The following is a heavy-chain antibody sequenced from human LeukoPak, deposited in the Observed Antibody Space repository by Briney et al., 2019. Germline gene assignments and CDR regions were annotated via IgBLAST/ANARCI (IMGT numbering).Heavy chain of an antibody. J-gene: IGHJ4*02. CDR3: ATGPWSSGWQGDY. V-gene: IGHV1-24*01. CDR1: GYTLTELS. Sequence: ASVNVSCKVSGYTLTELSMHWVRQAPGKGLEWMGGFDPEDGETIYAQKFQGRVTMTEDTSTDTAYMELSSLRSEDTAVYYCATGPWSSGWQGDYWGQGTLVTVSS. CDR2: FDPEDGET. D-gene: IGHD6-19*01.